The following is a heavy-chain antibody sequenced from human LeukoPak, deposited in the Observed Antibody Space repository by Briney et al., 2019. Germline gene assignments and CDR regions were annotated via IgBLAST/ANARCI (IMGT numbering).Heavy chain of an antibody. Sequence: PGGSLRLSCAASGFTFSSYSMNWVRQAPGKGLEWVSSISSSSSYIYYADSVKGRFTIFRDNAKNSLYLQMNSLRAEDTAVYYCARDSPPLLDGMDVWAQGTTVTVS. V-gene: IGHV3-21*01. CDR2: ISSSSSYI. CDR1: GFTFSSYS. CDR3: ARDSPPLLDGMDV. J-gene: IGHJ6*02.